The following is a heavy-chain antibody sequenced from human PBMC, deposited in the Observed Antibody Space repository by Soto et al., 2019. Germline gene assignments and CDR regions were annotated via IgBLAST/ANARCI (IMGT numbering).Heavy chain of an antibody. Sequence: GGSLRLSCAASGFTFSSYSMNWVRQAPGKGLEWVSSISSSSSYIYYADSVKGRFTISRDNAKNSLYLQMNSLRAEDTAVYYCARDADDFWSGYYTGYYYYYGMDVCGKGTTVTVSS. V-gene: IGHV3-21*01. J-gene: IGHJ6*04. CDR1: GFTFSSYS. CDR3: ARDADDFWSGYYTGYYYYYGMDV. D-gene: IGHD3-3*01. CDR2: ISSSSSYI.